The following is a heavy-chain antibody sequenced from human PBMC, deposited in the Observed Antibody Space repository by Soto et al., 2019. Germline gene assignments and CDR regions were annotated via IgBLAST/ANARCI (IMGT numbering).Heavy chain of an antibody. V-gene: IGHV3-30*18. Sequence: QVQLVESGGGVVQPGRSLRLSCAASGFTFSSYGMHWVRQAPGKWLEWVAVISYDGSNKYYADSVKGRFTIYRDNSKKTLYLQMNSLRAEDTAVYYCAKVEDDGDYVGAVDYWGQGTLVTVSS. D-gene: IGHD4-17*01. J-gene: IGHJ4*02. CDR3: AKVEDDGDYVGAVDY. CDR2: ISYDGSNK. CDR1: GFTFSSYG.